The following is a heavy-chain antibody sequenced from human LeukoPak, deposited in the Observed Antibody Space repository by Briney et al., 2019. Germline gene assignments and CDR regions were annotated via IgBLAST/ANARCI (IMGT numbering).Heavy chain of an antibody. D-gene: IGHD1-26*01. J-gene: IGHJ4*02. CDR2: IINSAGST. CDR3: AGEEPLRGYFDY. Sequence: PGGSLRLSCAASGFTFSSYAMSWVRQAPGKGLEWVSGIINSAGSTYYADSVKGRFTISRDNSKNTLYLQMNSLRVEDTAVYYCAGEEPLRGYFDYWGQGTLVTVSS. V-gene: IGHV3-23*01. CDR1: GFTFSSYA.